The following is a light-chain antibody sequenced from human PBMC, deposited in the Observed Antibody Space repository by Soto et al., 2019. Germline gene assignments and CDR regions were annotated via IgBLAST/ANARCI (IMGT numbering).Light chain of an antibody. Sequence: QSALTQPASVSVSPGQSITISCTGTSSDVGGYDYVSWYQLHPGKAPKLMVFEVSNRPPGVSYRFSGSKSGNTASLTISGLQAEDEADYFCSSYSISTAYLFGTGTKVTVL. V-gene: IGLV2-14*01. CDR2: EVS. CDR3: SSYSISTAYL. CDR1: SSDVGGYDY. J-gene: IGLJ1*01.